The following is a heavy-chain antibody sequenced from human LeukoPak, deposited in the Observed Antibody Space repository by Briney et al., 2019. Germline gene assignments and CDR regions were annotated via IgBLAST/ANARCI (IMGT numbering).Heavy chain of an antibody. CDR2: INHSGST. CDR1: GGSFSGYY. J-gene: IGHJ5*02. V-gene: IGHV4-34*01. CDR3: ARLNRAAFDP. Sequence: PSETLSLTCAVYGGSFSGYYWSWIRQPPGKGLEWIGEINHSGSTNYNPSLKSRVTISVDTSKNQFSLKLSSVTAADTAVYYCARLNRAAFDPWGQGTLVTVSS. D-gene: IGHD1-14*01.